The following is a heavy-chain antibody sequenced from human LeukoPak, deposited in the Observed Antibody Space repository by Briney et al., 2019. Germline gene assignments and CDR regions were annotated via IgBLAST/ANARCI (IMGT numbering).Heavy chain of an antibody. D-gene: IGHD4/OR15-4a*01. CDR3: AREPGANGFDA. CDR2: IYSSGTA. V-gene: IGHV4-4*07. Sequence: SETLSLTCTVSGDSTSSYFWSWIRQPAGKGLEWIGRIYSSGTAYYNPSLKSRVTMSLDTSKNQFSLKLSSITAADMAVYYSAREPGANGFDAWGQGTLVTVSA. J-gene: IGHJ5*02. CDR1: GDSTSSYF.